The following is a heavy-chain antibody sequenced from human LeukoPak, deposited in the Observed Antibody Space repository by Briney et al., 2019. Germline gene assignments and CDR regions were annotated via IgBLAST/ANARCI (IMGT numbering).Heavy chain of an antibody. CDR3: AKDPPSRAAASGRADY. Sequence: GGSLRLSCAASGFTFSSYAMSWVRQAPGKGLEWVSAISGSGGSTYYADSVKGRFTISRDNSKNTLYLQMNSLRAEDTAVYYCAKDPPSRAAASGRADYWGQGTLVTVSS. CDR2: ISGSGGST. D-gene: IGHD6-13*01. CDR1: GFTFSSYA. J-gene: IGHJ4*02. V-gene: IGHV3-23*01.